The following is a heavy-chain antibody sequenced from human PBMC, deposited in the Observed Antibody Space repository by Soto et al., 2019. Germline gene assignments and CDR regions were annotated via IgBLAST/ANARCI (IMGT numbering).Heavy chain of an antibody. CDR1: GFTFSSYV. CDR2: IWYDGTNK. D-gene: IGHD4-17*01. V-gene: IGHV3-33*01. CDR3: AREGMVTTDAFDI. J-gene: IGHJ3*02. Sequence: QVQLVESGGGVVQPGRSLRLSCAASGFTFSSYVMHWVRQAPGKGLEWVAVIWYDGTNKYYADSVKGRFTISRDNSKNTLYVQMNSLRAEDTAVYYCAREGMVTTDAFDIWGQGTMVTVSS.